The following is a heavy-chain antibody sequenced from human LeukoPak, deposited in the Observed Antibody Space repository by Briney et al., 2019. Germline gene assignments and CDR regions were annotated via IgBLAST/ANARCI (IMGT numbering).Heavy chain of an antibody. D-gene: IGHD4-23*01. V-gene: IGHV3-21*01. CDR3: ASDDYGGFDI. CDR1: GFTFSTYR. CDR2: ISSSSSYI. Sequence: PGGSLRLSCAASGFTFSTYRMNWVRRAPGKGLEWVSSISSSSSYIYYADSVKGRFTTSRDNAKNSLYLQMNSLRAEDTAVYYCASDDYGGFDIWGQGTMVTVSS. J-gene: IGHJ3*02.